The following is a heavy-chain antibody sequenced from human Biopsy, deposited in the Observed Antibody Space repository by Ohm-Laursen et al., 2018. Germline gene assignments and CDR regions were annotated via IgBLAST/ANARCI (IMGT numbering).Heavy chain of an antibody. CDR1: GGSINSNDYY. CDR2: LYHNGHT. Sequence: PGTLSLTCTVAGGSINSNDYYWGWIRQTPGEGLQWIGSLYHNGHTYENPSLRSRLPLSIDKSKNLFSLRLSSVTAADTAVYYCARHRSNSARNYYHDMDVWGQGTTVTVSS. V-gene: IGHV4-39*01. CDR3: ARHRSNSARNYYHDMDV. J-gene: IGHJ6*02. D-gene: IGHD6-25*01.